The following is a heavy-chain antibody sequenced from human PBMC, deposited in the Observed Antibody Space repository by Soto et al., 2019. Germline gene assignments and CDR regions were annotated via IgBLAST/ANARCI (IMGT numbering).Heavy chain of an antibody. J-gene: IGHJ3*02. V-gene: IGHV1-2*04. Sequence: GASVKVSCKASGYTFTSYDINWVRQAPGQGLEWMGWINPNSGGTNYAQKFQGWVTMTRDTSISTAYMELSRLRSDDTAVYYCARDGGAYYYDSSGYSRTAFDIWGQGTMVTVSS. CDR3: ARDGGAYYYDSSGYSRTAFDI. D-gene: IGHD3-22*01. CDR2: INPNSGGT. CDR1: GYTFTSYD.